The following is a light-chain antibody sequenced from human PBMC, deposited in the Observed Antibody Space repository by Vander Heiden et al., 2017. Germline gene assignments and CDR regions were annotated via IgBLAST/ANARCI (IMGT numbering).Light chain of an antibody. Sequence: DIQLTQSPSFLSASVGDRVTITCRASQGISSYLAWYQQKPGKAPKLLIYAASTLQRGVQSRFSGSGYGTEFTLTISSRQPEDFAAYYCQQRNCDPLPLTFGGGTKVEIK. CDR2: AAS. CDR3: QQRNCDPLPLT. CDR1: QGISSY. V-gene: IGKV1-9*01. J-gene: IGKJ4*01.